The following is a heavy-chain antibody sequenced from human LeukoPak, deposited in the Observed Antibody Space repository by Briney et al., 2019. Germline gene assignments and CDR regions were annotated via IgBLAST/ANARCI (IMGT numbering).Heavy chain of an antibody. CDR2: IWSDGTNK. D-gene: IGHD4-11*01. CDR1: GLTFNHYG. Sequence: PGRSLRLSCAAAGLTFNHYGMHWVRQAPGKGLEWVAVIWSDGTNKYYADSVKGRFTISRDDSEKQVYLQMNSLKPEDTAVYFCARDAQRGFDYSNSLKYWGQGTPVTVST. CDR3: ARDAQRGFDYSNSLKY. J-gene: IGHJ4*02. V-gene: IGHV3-33*01.